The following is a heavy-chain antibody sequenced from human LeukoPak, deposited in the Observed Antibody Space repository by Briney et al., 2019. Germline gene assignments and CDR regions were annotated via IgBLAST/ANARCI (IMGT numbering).Heavy chain of an antibody. CDR2: INHSGST. CDR1: VGSFSGYY. V-gene: IGHV4-34*01. CDR3: ARDSMATIFDY. Sequence: SETLSLTCAVYVGSFSGYYWSWIRQPPGKGLEWIGEINHSGSTNYNSSLKSRVTISVDTSKNQFSLKLSSVTAADTAVYYCARDSMATIFDYWGQGTLVTVSS. J-gene: IGHJ4*02. D-gene: IGHD5-24*01.